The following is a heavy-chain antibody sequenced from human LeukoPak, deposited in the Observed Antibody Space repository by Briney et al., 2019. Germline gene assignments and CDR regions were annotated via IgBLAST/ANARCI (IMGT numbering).Heavy chain of an antibody. CDR1: GYTFTGYY. CDR3: ARDDSLVQPYYFDY. Sequence: GASVKVSCKASGYTFTGYYMHWVRQAPGQGLEWMGWINPNSGGTNYAQKFQGRVTMTRDTSISTAYMELSRLRSDDTAVYYCARDDSLVQPYYFDYWGQGTLVTVSS. D-gene: IGHD6-13*01. CDR2: INPNSGGT. V-gene: IGHV1-2*02. J-gene: IGHJ4*02.